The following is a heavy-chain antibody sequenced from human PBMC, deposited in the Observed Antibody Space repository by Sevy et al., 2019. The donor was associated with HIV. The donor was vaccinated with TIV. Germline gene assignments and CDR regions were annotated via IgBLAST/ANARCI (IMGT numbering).Heavy chain of an antibody. V-gene: IGHV3-30*18. D-gene: IGHD3-3*01. J-gene: IGHJ6*02. CDR1: GFIFSNYG. CDR2: ISFDGSNK. Sequence: GGSLRLSCAASGFIFSNYGMEWVRQAPGKGLEWVAVISFDGSNKYYADSVKGRFTISRDNSKNTVYLQMNSLRTEDTALYYCAKVGEWLFMPNYYYGMDVWGQGTTVTVSS. CDR3: AKVGEWLFMPNYYYGMDV.